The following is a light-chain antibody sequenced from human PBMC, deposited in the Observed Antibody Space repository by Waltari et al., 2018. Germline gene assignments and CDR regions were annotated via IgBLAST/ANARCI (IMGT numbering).Light chain of an antibody. V-gene: IGKV3-11*01. CDR1: QNVGSQ. Sequence: ELVLTQSPATLSVSPVDCAALSCKASQNVGSQLGWYQQRPGQAPRLLIDDVSNRASGVPARFSGSGSGTDFTLTISSLEPEDVAVYYCQQRDSWPLTFGGGTKVEIK. J-gene: IGKJ4*01. CDR2: DVS. CDR3: QQRDSWPLT.